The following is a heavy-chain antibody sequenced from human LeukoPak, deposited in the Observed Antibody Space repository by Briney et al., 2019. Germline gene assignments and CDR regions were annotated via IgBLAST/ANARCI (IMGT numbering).Heavy chain of an antibody. J-gene: IGHJ4*02. V-gene: IGHV3-7*04. CDR1: GFTFSRFW. CDR3: ARDGTFTDYDPDFDI. CDR2: IEQDGSEK. Sequence: PGGSLRLSCAASGFTFSRFWMSWVRQAPGKGLEWVANIEQDGSEKYYVDSVKGRFTISRDNAKNSLYLQMNSLRAEDTAVFYCARDGTFTDYDPDFDIWGQGTLVTVSS. D-gene: IGHD4-17*01.